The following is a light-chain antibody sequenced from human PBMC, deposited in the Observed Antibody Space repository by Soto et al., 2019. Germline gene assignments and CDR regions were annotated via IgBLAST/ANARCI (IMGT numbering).Light chain of an antibody. Sequence: ILSTQSPATLSSPPRQRPTLSCRSSQSVSSYLAWYQQKPGQAHRLIIYDAYNRATGIPDRFSGSGSGTDFTLTIRRLEPEDFAVYYCQQRSNWPQATFGQGKKLDIK. J-gene: IGKJ1*01. V-gene: IGKV3-11*01. CDR1: QSVSSY. CDR2: DAY. CDR3: QQRSNWPQAT.